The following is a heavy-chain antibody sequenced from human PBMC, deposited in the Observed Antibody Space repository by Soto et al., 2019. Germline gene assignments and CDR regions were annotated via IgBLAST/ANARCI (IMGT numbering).Heavy chain of an antibody. D-gene: IGHD3-22*01. Sequence: EVQLVESGGGLVQPGGSLRLSCAASGFTFSSYWMTWVRQAPGKGLEWVAKIKEDGSEQNYVDSVKGRFTISRDNAKSSLSLQMNSLSVDDTAIYYCTRNQVKADFWGQGTLVTVSS. CDR3: TRNQVKADF. J-gene: IGHJ4*02. CDR2: IKEDGSEQ. V-gene: IGHV3-7*01. CDR1: GFTFSSYW.